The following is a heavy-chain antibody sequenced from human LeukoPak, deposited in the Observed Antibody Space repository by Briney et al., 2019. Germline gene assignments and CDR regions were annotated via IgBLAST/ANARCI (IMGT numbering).Heavy chain of an antibody. CDR3: AKHPSGNSYLPLDC. D-gene: IGHD1-26*01. Sequence: GESLKISCKGSGYNFSTSWIGWVRQMPGKGLEWMGVIYPGDSDTIYSPSFHGQVTLSADKSISTAYLQWNTLKASDTATYYCAKHPSGNSYLPLDCWGQGTLVTVSS. V-gene: IGHV5-51*01. CDR1: GYNFSTSW. CDR2: IYPGDSDT. J-gene: IGHJ4*02.